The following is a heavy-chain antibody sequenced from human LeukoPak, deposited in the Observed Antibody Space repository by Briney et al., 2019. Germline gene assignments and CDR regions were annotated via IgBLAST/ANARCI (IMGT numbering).Heavy chain of an antibody. CDR2: INHSGST. Sequence: SETLSLTCAVYGGSFSGYYWSWIRQPPGKGLEWIGEINHSGSTNYNPSLKSRVTISVDTSKNQFSLKLSSVTAADTAVYYCARGGGSGVAANIHYYYYYMDVWGQGTLVTVSS. J-gene: IGHJ6*03. CDR1: GGSFSGYY. V-gene: IGHV4-34*01. CDR3: ARGGGSGVAANIHYYYYYMDV. D-gene: IGHD2-15*01.